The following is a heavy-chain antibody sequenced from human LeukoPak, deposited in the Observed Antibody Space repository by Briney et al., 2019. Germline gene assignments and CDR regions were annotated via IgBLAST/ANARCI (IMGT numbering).Heavy chain of an antibody. D-gene: IGHD6-19*01. CDR3: AKSRGASGWYPFDN. J-gene: IGHJ4*02. CDR2: ISGSGGET. CDR1: GFIFDNCA. Sequence: PGESLRLSCVASGFIFDNCALSWARQAPGQGLEWVSAISGSGGETFYADSVKGRFTISRDSSKNTVYLQMNGLRADDTAVYYCAKSRGASGWYPFDNWGQGTLVTVSS. V-gene: IGHV3-23*01.